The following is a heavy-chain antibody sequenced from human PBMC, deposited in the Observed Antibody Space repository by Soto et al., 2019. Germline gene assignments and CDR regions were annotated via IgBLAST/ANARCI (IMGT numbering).Heavy chain of an antibody. Sequence: SETLSLTCTVSGGSISSGGYYWSWIRQHPGKGLEWIGYIYYSGSTYYNPSLKSRVTISVDTSKNQFSLKLSSVTAADTAVYYCARVKYYDDVFVYGMDVWGQGTTVTVSS. J-gene: IGHJ6*02. V-gene: IGHV4-31*03. CDR1: GGSISSGGYY. D-gene: IGHD3-22*01. CDR2: IYYSGST. CDR3: ARVKYYDDVFVYGMDV.